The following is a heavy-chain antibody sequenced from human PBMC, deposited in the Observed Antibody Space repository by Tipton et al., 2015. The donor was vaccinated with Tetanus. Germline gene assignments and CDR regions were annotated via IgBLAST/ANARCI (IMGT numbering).Heavy chain of an antibody. CDR1: GFPFSTYW. CDR2: ISNDGSAT. V-gene: IGHV3-74*01. Sequence: SLRLSCEASGFPFSTYWMHWVRQAPGKGLVWVARISNDGSATNYADSVKGRFTISRDNAKDTLYLQMNGLRAEDTAVYYCARKIDSVTTPLLFAPWGQGTLVTVSS. J-gene: IGHJ5*02. CDR3: ARKIDSVTTPLLFAP. D-gene: IGHD4-17*01.